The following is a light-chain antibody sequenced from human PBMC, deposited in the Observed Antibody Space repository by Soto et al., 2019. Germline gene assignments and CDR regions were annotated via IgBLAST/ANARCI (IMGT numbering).Light chain of an antibody. V-gene: IGKV1-5*01. CDR1: QSISSW. Sequence: DIQMTQSLSTLSASLGDRVTITCRASQSISSWLAWYQQKPGKAPKLLIYDASSLESGVPSRFSGSGSGTEFTLTINSLQPDDFATYYCQQYNSYSRTFGQGTKVDI. CDR3: QQYNSYSRT. J-gene: IGKJ1*01. CDR2: DAS.